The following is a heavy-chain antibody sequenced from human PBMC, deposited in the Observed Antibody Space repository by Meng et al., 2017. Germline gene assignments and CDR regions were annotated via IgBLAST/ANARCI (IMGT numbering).Heavy chain of an antibody. J-gene: IGHJ4*03. Sequence: SETLSLTCTVSGGSISSYYWSWIRQPPGKGLEWIGYIYYSGSTNYNPSLKSRVTISVDTSKNQFSLKLSSVTAADTAVYYFASTEDDYFDYWGQGALVTVSS. CDR3: ASTEDDYFDY. V-gene: IGHV4-59*01. CDR1: GGSISSYY. CDR2: IYYSGST.